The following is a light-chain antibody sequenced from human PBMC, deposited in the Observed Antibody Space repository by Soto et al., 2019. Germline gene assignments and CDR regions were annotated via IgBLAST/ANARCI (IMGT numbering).Light chain of an antibody. V-gene: IGKV3-20*01. CDR1: QSVSSSY. Sequence: VLTQSPGTLSLSPGERATLSCRASQSVSSSYLAWYQQKPGQAPRLLIYGASSRATGIPDRFSGSGSGTDFTRTISRLEPEDFAVYYCQQYGSSPPITFGQGTRLEIK. CDR2: GAS. J-gene: IGKJ5*01. CDR3: QQYGSSPPIT.